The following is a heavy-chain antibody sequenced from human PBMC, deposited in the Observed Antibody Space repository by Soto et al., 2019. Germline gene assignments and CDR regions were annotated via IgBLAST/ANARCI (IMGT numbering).Heavy chain of an antibody. Sequence: GGSLRLSCAASGFIFSDHYMDWVRQTPGKGLEWVGRSRNKVNSYTTEYADSVEGRFTISRDNSKNTVYLQISGLRTDDTALYYCARDQPDYWGQGTLVTVSS. J-gene: IGHJ4*02. CDR2: SRNKVNSYTT. CDR3: ARDQPDY. CDR1: GFIFSDHY. V-gene: IGHV3-72*01.